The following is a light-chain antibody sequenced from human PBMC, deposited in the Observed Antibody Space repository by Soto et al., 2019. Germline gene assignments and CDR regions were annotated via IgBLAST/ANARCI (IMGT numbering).Light chain of an antibody. Sequence: EIVLTQSPGTLSLSPGERATLSCRASQSLSTYLAWYQQRPGQAPRLLIFATSRRATDIPDRFSGSGSGTDFTLAIRRLEPEDFAVYYCHQFGYSPRTFGQGTKVDIK. CDR2: ATS. CDR3: HQFGYSPRT. CDR1: QSLSTY. J-gene: IGKJ1*01. V-gene: IGKV3-20*01.